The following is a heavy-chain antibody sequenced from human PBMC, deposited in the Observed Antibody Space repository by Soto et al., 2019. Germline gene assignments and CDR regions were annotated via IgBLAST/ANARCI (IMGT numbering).Heavy chain of an antibody. Sequence: QVQLVQSGAEVKKPGASVKVSCKASGYTFTSYYMHWVRQAPGQGLEWMGIINPSGGSTSYAQKFQGRVTMTSDTSTSTVYMELSSLRSEYTAVYYCARDESSNCGGDCYPYYFDYWGQGTLVTVSS. CDR1: GYTFTSYY. J-gene: IGHJ4*02. CDR2: INPSGGST. CDR3: ARDESSNCGGDCYPYYFDY. D-gene: IGHD2-21*02. V-gene: IGHV1-46*01.